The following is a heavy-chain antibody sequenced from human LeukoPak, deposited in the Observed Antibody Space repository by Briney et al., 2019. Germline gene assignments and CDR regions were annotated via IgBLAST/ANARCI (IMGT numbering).Heavy chain of an antibody. J-gene: IGHJ4*02. Sequence: TTSETLSLTCAVYGGSFSGYYWSWIRQPPGKGLEWIGEINRSGSTNYNPSLKSRVTISVDTSKNQFSLKLSSVTAADTAVYYCARALGSGYYSLNYWGQGTLVTVSS. CDR3: ARALGSGYYSLNY. CDR2: INRSGST. V-gene: IGHV4-34*01. CDR1: GGSFSGYY. D-gene: IGHD3-22*01.